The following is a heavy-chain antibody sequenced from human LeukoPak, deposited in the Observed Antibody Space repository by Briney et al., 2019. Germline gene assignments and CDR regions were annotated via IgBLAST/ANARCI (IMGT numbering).Heavy chain of an antibody. CDR1: GGSISSGDYY. Sequence: PSQTLSLTCTVSGGSISSGDYYWSWIRQPPGKGLEWIGYIYYSGSTYYNPSLKSRVTISVDTSKNQFSLKLSSVTAADTAVYYCASSRGEYCSGGSCYFYWGQGTLVTVSS. D-gene: IGHD2-15*01. CDR3: ASSRGEYCSGGSCYFY. CDR2: IYYSGST. V-gene: IGHV4-30-4*01. J-gene: IGHJ4*02.